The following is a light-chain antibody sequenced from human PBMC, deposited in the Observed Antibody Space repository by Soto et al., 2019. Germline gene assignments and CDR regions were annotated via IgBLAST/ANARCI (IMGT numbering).Light chain of an antibody. Sequence: EIVLTQCPATLYLSPGERATLSCRASQSVSRYLAWYQQKPGQAPRLLIYGASSRATGIPDRFSGSGSGTDFTLTISRLQPEDFAVYYCQQRSNWTITFGQGTRLEIK. CDR3: QQRSNWTIT. CDR1: QSVSRY. J-gene: IGKJ5*01. CDR2: GAS. V-gene: IGKV3-11*01.